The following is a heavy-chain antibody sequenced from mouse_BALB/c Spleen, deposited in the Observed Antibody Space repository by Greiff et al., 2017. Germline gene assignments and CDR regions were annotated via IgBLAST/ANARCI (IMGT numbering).Heavy chain of an antibody. CDR3: ARDRYYGRRGPFDY. J-gene: IGHJ2*01. CDR1: GFTFSDYY. Sequence: EVKLVESGGGLVKPGGSLKLSCAASGFTFSDYYMYWVRQTPEKRLEWVATISDGGSYTYYPDSVKGRFTISRDNAKNNLYLQMSSLKSEDTAMYYCARDRYYGRRGPFDYWGQGTTRTVSS. D-gene: IGHD1-1*01. CDR2: ISDGGSYT. V-gene: IGHV5-4*02.